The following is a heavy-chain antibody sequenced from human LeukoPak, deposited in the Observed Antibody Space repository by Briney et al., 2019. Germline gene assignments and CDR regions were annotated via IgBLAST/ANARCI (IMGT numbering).Heavy chain of an antibody. Sequence: GGSLGLSCVASRFAFSRYAMHSVRQAPGKGLEWVTAISYDGSNKYYTDSVKGRFSISRDDSKNTLYLEMNSLTIEDTAMYYCARAPTGMDVWGQGTTVIVS. V-gene: IGHV3-30*04. J-gene: IGHJ6*02. CDR2: ISYDGSNK. CDR1: RFAFSRYA. CDR3: ARAPTGMDV.